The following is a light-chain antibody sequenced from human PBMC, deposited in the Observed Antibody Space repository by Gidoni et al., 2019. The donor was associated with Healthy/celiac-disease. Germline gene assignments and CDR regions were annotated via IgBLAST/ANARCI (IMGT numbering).Light chain of an antibody. J-gene: IGKJ4*01. CDR3: QQYNNWPPLT. V-gene: IGKV3-15*01. CDR1: PSVSSN. Sequence: EIVITQSPATLSVSPGERATLSCRASPSVSSNLAWYQQKPGQAPRLLIYGSSTRATGIPASFSGSGSGTEFTLTISSLQSEDFAVYYCQQYNNWPPLTFGGGTKVEIK. CDR2: GSS.